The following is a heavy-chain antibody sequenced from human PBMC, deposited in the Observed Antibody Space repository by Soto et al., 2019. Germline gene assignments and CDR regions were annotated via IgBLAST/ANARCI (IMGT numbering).Heavy chain of an antibody. Sequence: PGESLKISCKGSGYSFTSYWISWVRQMPGKGLEWMGRIDPSDSYTNYSPSFQGHVTISADKSISTAYLQWGSLKASDTAMYYCARFTMVRGVHFDYWGQGTLVTVSS. CDR3: ARFTMVRGVHFDY. CDR2: IDPSDSYT. V-gene: IGHV5-10-1*01. CDR1: GYSFTSYW. J-gene: IGHJ4*02. D-gene: IGHD3-10*01.